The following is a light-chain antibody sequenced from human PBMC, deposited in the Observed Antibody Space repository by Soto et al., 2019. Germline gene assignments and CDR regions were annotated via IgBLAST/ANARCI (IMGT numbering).Light chain of an antibody. CDR2: GAS. CDR1: QSVSSS. J-gene: IGKJ4*01. Sequence: EVVMTQSPATLSLSPGERATLSCRASQSVSSSLAWYQQKPGQAPRLLIYGASPRDAGIPDRFSGSGSETEFTLTISSLQAEDFAIYYCQQYNNWPPLTFGGGTKVEIK. V-gene: IGKV3-15*01. CDR3: QQYNNWPPLT.